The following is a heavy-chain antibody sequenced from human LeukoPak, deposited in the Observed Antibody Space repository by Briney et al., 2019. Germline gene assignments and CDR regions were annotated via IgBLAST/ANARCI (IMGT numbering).Heavy chain of an antibody. CDR1: GGSISSSSYY. V-gene: IGHV4-39*07. CDR2: IYYSGST. CDR3: ARGEVGATYYYYMDV. Sequence: SETLSLTCTVSGGSISSSSYYWGWIRQPPGKGLEWIGSIYYSGSTYYNPSLKSRVTISVDTSKNQFSLKLSSVTAADTAVYYCARGEVGATYYYYMDVWGQGTLVTVSS. J-gene: IGHJ6*03. D-gene: IGHD1-26*01.